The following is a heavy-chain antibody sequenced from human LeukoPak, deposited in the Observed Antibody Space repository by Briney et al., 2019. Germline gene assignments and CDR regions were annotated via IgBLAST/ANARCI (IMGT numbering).Heavy chain of an antibody. J-gene: IGHJ4*02. CDR1: DYSISSGYGYY. CDR3: ARDTGYSSGWYVFDY. Sequence: SETLSLTCTVSDYSISSGYGYYWGWIRQPPGKGLEWIGNIYHSGITYYNHFNSSLKSRVTISVDTSKNQFSLKLSSVTAADTAVYYCARDTGYSSGWYVFDYWGQGTLVTVSS. D-gene: IGHD6-19*01. V-gene: IGHV4-38-2*02. CDR2: IYHSGIT.